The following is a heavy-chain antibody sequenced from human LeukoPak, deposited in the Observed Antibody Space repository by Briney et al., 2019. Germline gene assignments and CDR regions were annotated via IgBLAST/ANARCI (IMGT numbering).Heavy chain of an antibody. CDR2: ISAYNGNT. Sequence: ASVKVSCKASGYTFTSYGISWVRQAPGQGLEWMGWISAYNGNTNYAQKLQGRVTMTTDTSTSTAYMELRSLRSDDTAVYYCARDGYSSGWYGSWFDPWGQGTLVTVSS. CDR1: GYTFTSYG. V-gene: IGHV1-18*01. CDR3: ARDGYSSGWYGSWFDP. J-gene: IGHJ5*02. D-gene: IGHD6-19*01.